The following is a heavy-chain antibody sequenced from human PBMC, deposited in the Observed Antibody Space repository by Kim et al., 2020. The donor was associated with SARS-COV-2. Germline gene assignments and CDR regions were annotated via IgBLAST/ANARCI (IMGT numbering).Heavy chain of an antibody. CDR3: ARGRSGVGPAPILGLGPHYDYFIMDV. D-gene: IGHD2-2*02. CDR2: IHQNGRT. V-gene: IGHV4-34*01. J-gene: IGHJ6*03. CDR1: IGSLSGHY. Sequence: SETLSLTCAGYIGSLSGHYWSWIRQSPGKGPEWIGEIHQNGRTNYNPSLKSRVTLSMDTSKNQFSLKVNSMTAAGTGFYVCARGRSGVGPAPILGLGPHYDYFIMDVGGHGTTVTVSS.